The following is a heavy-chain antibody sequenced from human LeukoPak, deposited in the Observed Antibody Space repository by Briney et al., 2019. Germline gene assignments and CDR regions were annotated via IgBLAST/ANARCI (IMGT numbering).Heavy chain of an antibody. CDR2: INWNGGST. CDR1: GFTFSSYA. D-gene: IGHD2-2*02. Sequence: GGSLRLSCATSGFTFSSYAMSWVRQAPGKGLEWVSGINWNGGSTGYADSVKGRFTISRDNAKNSLYLQMNSLRAEDTALYYCARVRYCSSTSCYIFDYWGQGTLVTVSS. V-gene: IGHV3-20*04. CDR3: ARVRYCSSTSCYIFDY. J-gene: IGHJ4*02.